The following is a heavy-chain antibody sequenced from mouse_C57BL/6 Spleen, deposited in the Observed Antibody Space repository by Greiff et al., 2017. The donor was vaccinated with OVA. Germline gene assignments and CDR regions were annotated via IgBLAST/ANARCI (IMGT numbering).Heavy chain of an antibody. V-gene: IGHV1-15*01. CDR3: TGLLRFAY. Sequence: VQLQQSGAELVRPGASVTLSCKASGYTFTDYEMHWVKQTPVHGLEWIGAIDPETGGTAYNQKFKGKAILTADKSSSTAYMELRSLTSEDFALYYCTGLLRFAYWGQGTLVTVSA. CDR2: IDPETGGT. D-gene: IGHD2-3*01. CDR1: GYTFTDYE. J-gene: IGHJ3*01.